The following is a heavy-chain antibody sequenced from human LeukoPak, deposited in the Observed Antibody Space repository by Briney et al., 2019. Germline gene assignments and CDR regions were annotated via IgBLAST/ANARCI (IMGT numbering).Heavy chain of an antibody. D-gene: IGHD3-3*01. CDR3: ARGAPGHYDFWSGYSYFDY. J-gene: IGHJ4*02. Sequence: SETLSLTCTVSGGSISSYYWSWIQQPSGKGLEWIGRIYTSGSTNYNPSLKSRVTISVDKSKNQFSLKLSSVTAADTAVYYCARGAPGHYDFWSGYSYFDYWGQGTLVTVSS. CDR1: GGSISSYY. V-gene: IGHV4-4*07. CDR2: IYTSGST.